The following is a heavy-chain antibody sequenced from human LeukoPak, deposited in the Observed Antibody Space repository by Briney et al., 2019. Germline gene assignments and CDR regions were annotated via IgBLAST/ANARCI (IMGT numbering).Heavy chain of an antibody. V-gene: IGHV3-21*01. CDR3: ARVGYSSGWSFDY. CDR2: ISCSSSYI. J-gene: IGHJ4*02. Sequence: GGSVRLSCAASGFTFSTYSMNWVRQAPGKGLEWVSSISCSSSYIYYADSVKGRFTISRDNAQKSLHLQMNSLRAEDTAVYYCARVGYSSGWSFDYWGQGTLVTVSS. CDR1: GFTFSTYS. D-gene: IGHD6-19*01.